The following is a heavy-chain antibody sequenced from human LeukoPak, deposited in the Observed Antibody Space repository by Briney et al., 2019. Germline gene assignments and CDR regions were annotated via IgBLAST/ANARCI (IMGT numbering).Heavy chain of an antibody. D-gene: IGHD6-13*01. V-gene: IGHV3-9*01. Sequence: GRSLRLSCAASGFTFDDYAMHWVRQAPGKGLEWVSGISWNSGSIGYADSVKGRFTISRDNAKNSLYLQMNSLRAEDTAVYYCAREVRVAAIPTFDYWGQGTLVTVSS. CDR3: AREVRVAAIPTFDY. CDR2: ISWNSGSI. CDR1: GFTFDDYA. J-gene: IGHJ4*02.